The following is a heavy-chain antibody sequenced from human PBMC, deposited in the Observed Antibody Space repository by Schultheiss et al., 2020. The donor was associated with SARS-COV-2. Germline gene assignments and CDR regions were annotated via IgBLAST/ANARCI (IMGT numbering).Heavy chain of an antibody. CDR3: SRWALGVRVAWYFDL. D-gene: IGHD3-3*01. CDR1: GGSISSYY. J-gene: IGHJ2*01. Sequence: SETLSLTCTVSGGSISSYYWSWIRLPPGKGLEWIGYIYYSGSTNSNSSLKSRVTISVDTSKNQFSLKLSSVTAADTTVYYCSRWALGVRVAWYFDLWGRGTLVTVSS. CDR2: IYYSGST. V-gene: IGHV4-59*01.